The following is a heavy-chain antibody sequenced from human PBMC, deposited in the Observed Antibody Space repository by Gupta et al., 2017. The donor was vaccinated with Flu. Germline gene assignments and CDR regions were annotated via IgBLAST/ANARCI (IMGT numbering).Heavy chain of an antibody. V-gene: IGHV3-21*01. D-gene: IGHD3-9*01. Sequence: EVQLVESGGVVVERGGSVRLSCAASVLPFSSYSMNWVRQAPGKGLEWVSTISSSSSYIYYADSVKGRFTISRDNAKNSLYLQMNSLRAEDTAVYYCARSFDILTGYYDYWGQGTLVTVSS. CDR2: ISSSSSYI. CDR1: VLPFSSYS. J-gene: IGHJ4*02. CDR3: ARSFDILTGYYDY.